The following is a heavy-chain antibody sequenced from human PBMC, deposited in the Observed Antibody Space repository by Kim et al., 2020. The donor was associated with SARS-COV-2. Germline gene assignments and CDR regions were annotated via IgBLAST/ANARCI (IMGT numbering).Heavy chain of an antibody. Sequence: GESLKISCEVSGYTFDNYWIAWVRQMPGKGLEWMGMIYPGDSDTRKSPPFKGRITMSVDKSITTAYLQWNSLKASDSAIYYCARSLRRQVVPTFDFWGQGSQVTVSS. J-gene: IGHJ4*02. CDR3: ARSLRRQVVPTFDF. D-gene: IGHD2-15*01. CDR1: GYTFDNYW. V-gene: IGHV5-51*01. CDR2: IYPGDSDT.